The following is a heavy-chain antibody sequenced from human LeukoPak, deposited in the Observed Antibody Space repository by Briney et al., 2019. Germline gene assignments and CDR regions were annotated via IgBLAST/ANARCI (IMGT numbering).Heavy chain of an antibody. Sequence: GESLRLSCAASGFTFSNYAMSWVRQAPGKGLEWVSHISGSGGDTYYADSVEGWFTICRHNRKNTLFLQMNSLRAVDTALYYCIWFEEQLHTPLDSWGQGTLVTVSS. CDR2: ISGSGGDT. J-gene: IGHJ4*02. V-gene: IGHV3-23*01. D-gene: IGHD3-10*01. CDR3: IWFEEQLHTPLDS. CDR1: GFTFSNYA.